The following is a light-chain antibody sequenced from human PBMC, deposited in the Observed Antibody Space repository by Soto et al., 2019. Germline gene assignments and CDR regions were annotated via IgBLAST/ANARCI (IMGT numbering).Light chain of an antibody. Sequence: AIQLTLSPSSLSASVGDRVTITCRASQGISSYLAWYQQKPGKAPKLLIYDAYSLESGVPSRFSGRRSGTEFTLTIAGLQPEDFAAYYCQQYESDSPLTFGGGSKVDI. CDR3: QQYESDSPLT. CDR1: QGISSY. V-gene: IGKV1-13*02. CDR2: DAY. J-gene: IGKJ4*01.